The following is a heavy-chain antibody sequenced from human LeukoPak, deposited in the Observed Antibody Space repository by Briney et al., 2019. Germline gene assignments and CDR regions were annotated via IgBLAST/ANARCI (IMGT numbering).Heavy chain of an antibody. CDR3: ASQPEYTQGSVFGP. J-gene: IGHJ5*02. CDR1: GFTFSSYA. V-gene: IGHV3-23*01. D-gene: IGHD6-19*01. CDR2: ISGSGGST. Sequence: PGGSLRLSCAASGFTFSSYAMSWVRQAPGKGLEWVSAISGSGGSTYYADSVKGRFTISRDNSKNTLYLQMNSLRADDTAVYYCASQPEYTQGSVFGPWGQGTLVTVSS.